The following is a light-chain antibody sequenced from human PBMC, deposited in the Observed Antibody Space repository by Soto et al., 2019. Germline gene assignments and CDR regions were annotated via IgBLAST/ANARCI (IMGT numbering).Light chain of an antibody. CDR3: QQYESYPYS. V-gene: IGKV1-39*01. CDR2: AVS. J-gene: IGKJ2*01. Sequence: DIQMTQSPSSLSASVGDRVTITCRASQSISTYLNWYQQKPGKAPKLLIHAVSSLQSGVPSRFSGSGSGTDFTLTISSLQPEDFATYYCQQYESYPYSFGQGTKLEIK. CDR1: QSISTY.